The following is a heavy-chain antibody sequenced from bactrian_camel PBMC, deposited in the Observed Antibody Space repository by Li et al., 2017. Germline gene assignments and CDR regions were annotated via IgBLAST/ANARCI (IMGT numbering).Heavy chain of an antibody. CDR1: GTTTSLNC. V-gene: IGHV3S53*01. CDR2: ISSTGAT. Sequence: HVQLVESGGGSVQPGGSLTLSCVVKGTTTSLNCMGWFRQPTGKDYEGVAAISSTGATIYADSVKGRYTISKDNAKNTLYLQMHSLKPEDTAVYYCAATQPGPRWAGCSYDYWGQGTQVTVS. J-gene: IGHJ4*01. D-gene: IGHD3*01. CDR3: AATQPGPRWAGCSYDY.